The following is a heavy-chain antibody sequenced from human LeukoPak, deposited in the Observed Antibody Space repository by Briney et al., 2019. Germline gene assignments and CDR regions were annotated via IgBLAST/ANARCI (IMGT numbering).Heavy chain of an antibody. Sequence: GGSLRLSCAASGFTFSSYSMNWVRQAPGKGLEWVSYISSSSSTIYYADSVKGRFTISRDNAKNSLYLQMNSLRAEDTAVYYCARILSGYSSSWSSLTHYGMDVWGQGTTVTVSS. D-gene: IGHD6-13*01. CDR1: GFTFSSYS. CDR3: ARILSGYSSSWSSLTHYGMDV. CDR2: ISSSSSTI. V-gene: IGHV3-48*01. J-gene: IGHJ6*02.